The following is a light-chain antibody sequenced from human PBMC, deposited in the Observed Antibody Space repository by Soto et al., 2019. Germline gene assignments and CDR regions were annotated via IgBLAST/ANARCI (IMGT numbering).Light chain of an antibody. CDR3: QAYDYTLTASV. CDR1: TSNLGAGYD. Sequence: QSVLTQPPSVSGAPGQRVTLSCTGKTSNLGAGYDVHWYQQLPGAAPKLVIFGNRNRPSGVPERFSGSKSGTSASLAITGLQAEDEADYYCQAYDYTLTASVFGGGTKVTVL. CDR2: GNR. V-gene: IGLV1-40*01. J-gene: IGLJ3*02.